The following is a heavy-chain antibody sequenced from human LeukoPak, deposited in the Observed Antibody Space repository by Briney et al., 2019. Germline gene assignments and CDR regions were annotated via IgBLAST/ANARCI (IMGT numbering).Heavy chain of an antibody. D-gene: IGHD3-3*01. Sequence: SVKVSCKASGGTFSSYAISWVRQAPGQGLEWMGGIIPIFGTANYAQKFQGRVTITTDESTSTAYMELSSLRSEDTAVYCCAREALYSHQAFDIWGQGTMVTVSS. V-gene: IGHV1-69*05. CDR3: AREALYSHQAFDI. CDR1: GGTFSSYA. CDR2: IIPIFGTA. J-gene: IGHJ3*02.